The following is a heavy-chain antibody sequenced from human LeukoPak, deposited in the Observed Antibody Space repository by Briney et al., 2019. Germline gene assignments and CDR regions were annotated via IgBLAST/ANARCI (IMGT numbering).Heavy chain of an antibody. CDR1: GFTFSSYA. CDR3: ATSPADYDILTGYPVGWFDP. V-gene: IGHV3-23*01. Sequence: GGSLRLSCAASGFTFSSYAMSWVRQAPGKGLEWVSAISGSGGSTYYADSVKGRFTISRDNSKNTLYLQMNSLRAEDTAVYYCATSPADYDILTGYPVGWFDPWGQGTLVTVSS. J-gene: IGHJ5*02. CDR2: ISGSGGST. D-gene: IGHD3-9*01.